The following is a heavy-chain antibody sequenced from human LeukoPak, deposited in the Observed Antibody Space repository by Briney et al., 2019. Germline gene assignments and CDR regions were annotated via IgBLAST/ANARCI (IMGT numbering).Heavy chain of an antibody. CDR3: AKDNIPYCGGDCYSAGFDY. Sequence: PGRSLRLSCAASGFTFSSYGMHWVRQAPGKGLEWVAVIWYDGSNKYYADSAKGRFTISRDNSKNTLYLQMNSLRAEDTAVYYCAKDNIPYCGGDCYSAGFDYWGQGTLVTVSS. CDR2: IWYDGSNK. J-gene: IGHJ4*02. CDR1: GFTFSSYG. V-gene: IGHV3-33*06. D-gene: IGHD2-21*02.